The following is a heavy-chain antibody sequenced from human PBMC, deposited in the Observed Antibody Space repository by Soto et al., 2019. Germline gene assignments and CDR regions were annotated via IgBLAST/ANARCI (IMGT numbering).Heavy chain of an antibody. CDR2: TYYSGST. V-gene: IGHV4-31*03. D-gene: IGHD3-3*01. J-gene: IGHJ6*02. CDR3: AREELDYDFWSGRGYGMDV. Sequence: SETLSLTCTVSGGSISSGGYYWSWIRQHPGKGLEWIGYTYYSGSTYYNPSLKSRVTISVDTSKNQFSLKLSSVTAADTAVYYCAREELDYDFWSGRGYGMDVWGQGTTVTVSS. CDR1: GGSISSGGYY.